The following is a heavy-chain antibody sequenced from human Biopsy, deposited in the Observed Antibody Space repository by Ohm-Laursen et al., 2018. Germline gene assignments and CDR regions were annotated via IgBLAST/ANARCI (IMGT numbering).Heavy chain of an antibody. D-gene: IGHD6-19*01. CDR1: GGSISNYY. J-gene: IGHJ4*02. CDR3: ASHDSSGWWFFDN. Sequence: SETLSLTCTVSGGSISNYYCAWIRQSPGEGLEWIGYIYHTGSANYNPSLRGRVTLSLDTSKNQFSLRLTSVTAADTAVYYCASHDSSGWWFFDNWGQGTLVTVS. CDR2: IYHTGSA. V-gene: IGHV4-59*01.